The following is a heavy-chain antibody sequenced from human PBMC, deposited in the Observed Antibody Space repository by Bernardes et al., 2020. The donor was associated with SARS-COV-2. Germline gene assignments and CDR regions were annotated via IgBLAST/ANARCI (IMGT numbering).Heavy chain of an antibody. J-gene: IGHJ6*02. Sequence: GGSLRLSCAASGFTFSSYDMHVVRQATGKGLEWVSSIGTPGDTYYPGSVKGRFTISRENAKNSLYLQMNSLRAEDTAVYYCATWSVLVPAGTSYYYGMDVWGQGTTVTVSS. CDR2: IGTPGDT. CDR1: GFTFSSYD. D-gene: IGHD2-2*01. CDR3: ATWSVLVPAGTSYYYGMDV. V-gene: IGHV3-13*01.